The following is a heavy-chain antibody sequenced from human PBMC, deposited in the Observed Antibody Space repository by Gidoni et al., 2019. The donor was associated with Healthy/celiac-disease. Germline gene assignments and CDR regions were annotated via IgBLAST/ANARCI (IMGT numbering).Heavy chain of an antibody. J-gene: IGHJ6*02. CDR2: IIPIFGTA. D-gene: IGHD2-15*01. CDR3: ARVKGGYCSGGSCYERRGYYYYYYGMDV. Sequence: QVQLVQSGAEVKKPGSSVKVSCTASGGTFSSYAISWVRQAPGQGLEWMGGIIPIFGTANYAQKFQGRVTITADESTSTAYMELSSLRSEDTAVYYCARVKGGYCSGGSCYERRGYYYYYYGMDVWGQGTTVTVSS. V-gene: IGHV1-69*01. CDR1: GGTFSSYA.